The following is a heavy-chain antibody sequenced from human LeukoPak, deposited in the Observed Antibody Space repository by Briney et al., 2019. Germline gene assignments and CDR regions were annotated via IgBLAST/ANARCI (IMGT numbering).Heavy chain of an antibody. D-gene: IGHD2-2*01. J-gene: IGHJ4*02. CDR2: IIPIFGTA. Sequence: ASVKVSCKASGGTFSTYAISWVRQAPGQGLEWMGGIIPIFGTANSAHEFQGRVTITTDESTSTAYMELSSLRSEDTAVYYCATYCGSTGCPDYYFDHWSQGTLVTVSP. CDR1: GGTFSTYA. V-gene: IGHV1-69*05. CDR3: ATYCGSTGCPDYYFDH.